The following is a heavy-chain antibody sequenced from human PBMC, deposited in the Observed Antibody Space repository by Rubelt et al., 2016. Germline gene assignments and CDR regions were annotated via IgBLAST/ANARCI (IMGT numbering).Heavy chain of an antibody. Sequence: QVQLQQWGAGLLKPSETLSLTCAVYGGSFSGYYWSWIRQPPGKGLEWIGEINHSGSTNYNPSLKSRVTIAVDTSKNQFSRKLSSVTAAETAVYYCARRRRYSGSSYWYFDLWGRGTLVTVSS. D-gene: IGHD1-26*01. CDR3: ARRRRYSGSSYWYFDL. J-gene: IGHJ2*01. V-gene: IGHV4-34*01. CDR1: GGSFSGYY. CDR2: INHSGST.